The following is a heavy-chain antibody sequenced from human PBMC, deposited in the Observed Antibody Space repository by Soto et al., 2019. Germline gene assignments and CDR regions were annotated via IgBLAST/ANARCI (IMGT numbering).Heavy chain of an antibody. J-gene: IGHJ3*02. D-gene: IGHD2-2*03. CDR1: GGTFSSYA. CDR2: IIPIFGTA. Sequence: GPSLKVSCKSSGGTFSSYAIIWVRQAPGQGLEWMGGIIPIFGTANYAQKFQGRVTITADESTSTAYMELSSLRSEDTAVYYCARGWIGDLNDAFDIWGQGTMVTVSS. CDR3: ARGWIGDLNDAFDI. V-gene: IGHV1-69*01.